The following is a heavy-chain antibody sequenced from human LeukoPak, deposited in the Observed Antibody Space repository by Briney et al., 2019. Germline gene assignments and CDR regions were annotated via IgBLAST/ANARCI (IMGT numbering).Heavy chain of an antibody. D-gene: IGHD3-16*02. CDR2: IYYSGST. Sequence: SETLSLTCTVSGGSISSGDYYWSWIRQPPGKGLEWIGYIYYSGSTYYNPSLKSRVTISVDTSKNQFSLKLSSVTAADTAVYYCARVYDYVWGSYPGEEYWGQGTLVTVSS. CDR1: GGSISSGDYY. CDR3: ARVYDYVWGSYPGEEY. V-gene: IGHV4-30-4*08. J-gene: IGHJ4*02.